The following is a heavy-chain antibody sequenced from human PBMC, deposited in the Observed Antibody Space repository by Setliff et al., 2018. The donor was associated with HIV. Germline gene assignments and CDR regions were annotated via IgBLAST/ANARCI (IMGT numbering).Heavy chain of an antibody. V-gene: IGHV3-72*01. CDR2: ITAKFNGYVK. D-gene: IGHD3-16*01. CDR3: VRAAAGLDI. Sequence: AGGSLRLSCTASGFTFRDYAMSWVRQAPGKGLEWVGRITAKFNGYVKEYAASVQGRFTISRDDSKDSLFLQMNNLKTEDTAVYYCVRAAAGLDIWSQKILVTVSS. J-gene: IGHJ4*02. CDR1: GFTFRDYA.